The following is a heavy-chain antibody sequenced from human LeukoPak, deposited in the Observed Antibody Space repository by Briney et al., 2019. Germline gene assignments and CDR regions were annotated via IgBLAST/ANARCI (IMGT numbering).Heavy chain of an antibody. J-gene: IGHJ4*02. CDR1: SGSINSYY. CDR2: IYSSGST. V-gene: IGHV4-59*08. CDR3: ARIVATQIDY. Sequence: PSETLSLTCTVSSGSINSYYWNWIRQPPGKGLEWIGRIYSSGSTNYSPSLKSRVTISVDTSKNQFSLKLSSVTAADTAVYYCARIVATQIDYWGQGTLVTVSS. D-gene: IGHD3-22*01.